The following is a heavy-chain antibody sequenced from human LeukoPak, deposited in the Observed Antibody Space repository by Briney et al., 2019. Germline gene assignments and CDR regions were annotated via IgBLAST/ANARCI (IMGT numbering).Heavy chain of an antibody. CDR1: GVTFSRYS. D-gene: IGHD4-17*01. Sequence: GGALTLSCAASGVTFSRYSMNWVRQAPAKGLEGASAVSSSSSYRSYADSVKRRFTISRDNAKNSLYLHMNSLRPDDTAVYYCARELGTTVTTYLDYWGQGTLVTVSS. V-gene: IGHV3-21*01. CDR2: VSSSSSYR. CDR3: ARELGTTVTTYLDY. J-gene: IGHJ4*02.